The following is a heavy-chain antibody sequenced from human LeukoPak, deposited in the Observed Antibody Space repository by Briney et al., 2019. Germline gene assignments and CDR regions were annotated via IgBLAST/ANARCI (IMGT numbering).Heavy chain of an antibody. D-gene: IGHD3-10*01. CDR1: GGSISSYY. V-gene: IGHV4-59*01. Sequence: SETLSLTCTVSGGSISSYYWSRIRQPPGKGLEWIGYIYHSGSTNYNPSLKSRVTISVDTSKNHFSLKLSSVTAADTAVYYCARAVRGVIISAFDYWGQGTLVTVSS. J-gene: IGHJ4*02. CDR2: IYHSGST. CDR3: ARAVRGVIISAFDY.